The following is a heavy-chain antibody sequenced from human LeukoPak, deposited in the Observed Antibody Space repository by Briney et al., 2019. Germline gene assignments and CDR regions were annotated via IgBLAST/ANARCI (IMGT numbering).Heavy chain of an antibody. CDR2: ISWDSGSI. V-gene: IGHV3-9*01. D-gene: IGHD3-22*01. CDR1: GFTFDDYA. J-gene: IGHJ3*02. CDR3: AKDKSGDSSGYYTPAFDI. Sequence: GRSVRLSCAACGFTFDDYAMHWVRQAPGKGLEWVSGISWDSGSIGYADSVKGRFTISRDNAKNSLYLQMNSLRAEDTALYYCAKDKSGDSSGYYTPAFDIWGQGTMVTVSS.